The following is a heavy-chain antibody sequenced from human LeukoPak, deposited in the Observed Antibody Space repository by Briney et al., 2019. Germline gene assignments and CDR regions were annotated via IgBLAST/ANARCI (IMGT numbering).Heavy chain of an antibody. CDR3: VTASFDY. Sequence: SGGSLRLSCVASGFTVSSNYMSWVRQAPGKGLEWVSVIYSGGNTNYADSVKGRFTISRDNSKNTLYLQMNSLRAEDTALYYCVTASFDYWGQGTLVTVSS. CDR1: GFTVSSNY. CDR2: IYSGGNT. V-gene: IGHV3-66*01. D-gene: IGHD5-18*01. J-gene: IGHJ4*02.